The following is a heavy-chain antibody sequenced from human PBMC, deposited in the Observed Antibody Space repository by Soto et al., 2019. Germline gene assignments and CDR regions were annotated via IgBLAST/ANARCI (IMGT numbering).Heavy chain of an antibody. CDR1: GYTFTGYY. Sequence: ASVKVSCKASGYTFTGYYMHWVRQAPGQGLEWMGWINPNSGGTNYAQKFQGSVTMTRDTSISTAYMELSRLRSDDTAVYYCAKGGAIVAAGTRVYLYNAMDVWGQGTTVTVSS. CDR3: AKGGAIVAAGTRVYLYNAMDV. J-gene: IGHJ6*02. V-gene: IGHV1-2*02. CDR2: INPNSGGT. D-gene: IGHD1-26*01.